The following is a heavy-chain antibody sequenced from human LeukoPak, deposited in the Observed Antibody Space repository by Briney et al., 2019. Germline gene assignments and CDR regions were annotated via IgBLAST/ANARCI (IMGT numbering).Heavy chain of an antibody. CDR2: INPKSGGT. Sequence: GASVKVSCKASGYTFTSYDINWVRQATGQGLEWMGWINPKSGGTNYAQKFQGRVTMTRDTSISTAYMELNSLRVEDTAVYYCARDSSMLRGPLVIYYFDFWGQGTLVTVSS. CDR1: GYTFTSYD. CDR3: ARDSSMLRGPLVIYYFDF. V-gene: IGHV1-2*02. J-gene: IGHJ4*02. D-gene: IGHD3-10*01.